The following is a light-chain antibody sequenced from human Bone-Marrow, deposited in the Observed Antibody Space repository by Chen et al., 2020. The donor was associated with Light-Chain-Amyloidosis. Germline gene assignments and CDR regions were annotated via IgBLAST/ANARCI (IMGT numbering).Light chain of an antibody. CDR3: QQYYSTPYT. Sequence: DILMTQSPDSLAVSLGERPTINCKSSESLLYRSNNKNYLGWYQQKPGQSPKLLMYWASTRESGVPDRFSGSGSGTDFTLTISSLQAEDVAVYYCQQYYSTPYTFGQGTKLEIQ. J-gene: IGKJ2*01. CDR1: ESLLYRSNNKNY. V-gene: IGKV4-1*01. CDR2: WAS.